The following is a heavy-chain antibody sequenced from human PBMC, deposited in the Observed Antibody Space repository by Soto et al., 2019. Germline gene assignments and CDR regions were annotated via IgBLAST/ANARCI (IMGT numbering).Heavy chain of an antibody. J-gene: IGHJ4*02. CDR3: AKKMGGYDSSGYADY. D-gene: IGHD3-22*01. CDR2: ISGSGGST. V-gene: IGHV3-23*01. Sequence: GGSLRLSCAASGFTFSSYAMSWVRQAPGKGLEWVSAISGSGGSTYYADSVKGRFTISRDNSKNTLYLQMNSLRAEDTAVYYCAKKMGGYDSSGYADYWGQGTLVTVSS. CDR1: GFTFSSYA.